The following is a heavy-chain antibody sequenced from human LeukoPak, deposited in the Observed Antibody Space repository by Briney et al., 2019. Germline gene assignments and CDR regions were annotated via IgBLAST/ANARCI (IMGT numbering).Heavy chain of an antibody. J-gene: IGHJ4*02. CDR2: IYHSGSN. D-gene: IGHD1-26*01. V-gene: IGHV4-38-2*02. CDR3: ARDSGSYRWGFDY. Sequence: SETLSLTCTVSGYSISSGYYWGWIRQSPGKGLEWIGNIYHSGSNYYNPSLKSRVTISVDTSKNQLFLKLNSVTAADTAVYFCARDSGSYRWGFDYWGQGTLVTVSS. CDR1: GYSISSGYY.